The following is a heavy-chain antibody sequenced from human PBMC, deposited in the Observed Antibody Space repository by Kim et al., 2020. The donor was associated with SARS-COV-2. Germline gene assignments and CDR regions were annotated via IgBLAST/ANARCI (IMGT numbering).Heavy chain of an antibody. V-gene: IGHV4-34*01. CDR3: AREGEGGSYFDDY. J-gene: IGHJ4*02. D-gene: IGHD1-26*01. Sequence: SETLSLTCAVYGGSFSGYYWSWIRQPPGKGLEWIGEINHSGSTNYNPSLKSRVTISVDTSKNQFSLKLSSVTAADTAVYYCAREGEGGSYFDDYWGQGTLVTVSS. CDR1: GGSFSGYY. CDR2: INHSGST.